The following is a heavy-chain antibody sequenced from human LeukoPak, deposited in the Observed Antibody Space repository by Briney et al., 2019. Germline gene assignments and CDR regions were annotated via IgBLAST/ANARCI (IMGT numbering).Heavy chain of an antibody. J-gene: IGHJ4*02. D-gene: IGHD1-14*01. V-gene: IGHV3-48*03. CDR1: GFTFRSYE. CDR3: ARVLGTVGY. CDR2: ISGSGDTK. Sequence: PGGCPRLSCAASGFTFRSYEMNWVRQAPGKGLEWVSYISGSGDTKYYADPAKGRFTISRDNSKNSLYLQMNSLRVEDTAVYYCARVLGTVGYWGQGTPVTVSS.